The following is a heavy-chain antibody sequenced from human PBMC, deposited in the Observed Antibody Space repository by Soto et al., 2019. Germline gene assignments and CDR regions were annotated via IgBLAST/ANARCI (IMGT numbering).Heavy chain of an antibody. J-gene: IGHJ5*02. CDR3: APQAFDITPGDSNVVVCGDR. Sequence: QITLKESGPTLVKPAQTLTLTCTFPGFSLTTSGVGVCWIRQRQGKALEWLAHIDWDDDKRYSPSLKNRLTVTKDTTKSQLVLTMTNMDPVDTATYCCAPQAFDITPGDSNVVVCGDRWGQGTRVTVSS. CDR2: IDWDDDK. D-gene: IGHD2-15*01. V-gene: IGHV2-5*02. CDR1: GFSLTTSGVG.